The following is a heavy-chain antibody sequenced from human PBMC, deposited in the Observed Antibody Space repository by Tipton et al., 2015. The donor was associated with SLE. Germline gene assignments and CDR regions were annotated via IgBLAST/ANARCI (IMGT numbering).Heavy chain of an antibody. V-gene: IGHV4-39*07. D-gene: IGHD3-22*01. CDR3: ARRPYVSSGYFFDY. CDR1: GGSITSDC. Sequence: TLSLTCTVSGGSITSDCWSWMRQPPGKGLEWIGSIYYSGSTYYNPSLKSRVTISVDTSKNQFSLKLSSVTAADTAVYYCARRPYVSSGYFFDYWGQGTLVTVSS. J-gene: IGHJ4*02. CDR2: IYYSGST.